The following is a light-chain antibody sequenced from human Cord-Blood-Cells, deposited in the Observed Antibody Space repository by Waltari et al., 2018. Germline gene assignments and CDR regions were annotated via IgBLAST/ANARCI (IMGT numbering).Light chain of an antibody. CDR1: QSISSY. V-gene: IGKV1-39*01. J-gene: IGKJ3*01. CDR3: QQSYSTLT. Sequence: QMTQSPSSLSASVGDRVTITCRASQSISSYLNWYQQKPGKAPKLLIYAASSLQSGVPSRFSGSGSGTDFTLTISSLQPEDFATYYCQQSYSTLTFGPGTKVDIK. CDR2: AAS.